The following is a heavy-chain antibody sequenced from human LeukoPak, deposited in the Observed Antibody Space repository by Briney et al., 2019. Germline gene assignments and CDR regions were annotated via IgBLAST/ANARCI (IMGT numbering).Heavy chain of an antibody. Sequence: AGSLRLSCAASGFTFSNYWMSWVRQAPGKGLEWVANIKQDGSEQYYVDSLRGRFTITRDNPKNSLDLQMNSLRAEDTAVYYCARRVYSSSWYGGLDYWGQGTLVTVSS. CDR3: ARRVYSSSWYGGLDY. J-gene: IGHJ4*02. V-gene: IGHV3-7*03. CDR2: IKQDGSEQ. D-gene: IGHD6-13*01. CDR1: GFTFSNYW.